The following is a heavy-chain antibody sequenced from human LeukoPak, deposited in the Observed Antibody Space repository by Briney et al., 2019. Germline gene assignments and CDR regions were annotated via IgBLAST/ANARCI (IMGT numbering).Heavy chain of an antibody. CDR2: ISSSGSTI. V-gene: IGHV3-23*01. D-gene: IGHD3-3*01. CDR1: GFTFSSYW. CDR3: AKLEQWTWFDP. Sequence: SGGSLRLSCAASGFTFSSYWMSWVRQAPGKGLEWVSYISSSGSTIYYADSVKGRFTISRDNSKNTLYLQMNSLRAEDTAVYSCAKLEQWTWFDPWGQGTLVTVSS. J-gene: IGHJ5*02.